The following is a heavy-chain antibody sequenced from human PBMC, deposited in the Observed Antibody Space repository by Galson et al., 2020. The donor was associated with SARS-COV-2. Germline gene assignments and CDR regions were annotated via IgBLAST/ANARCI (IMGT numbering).Heavy chain of an antibody. CDR2: VYWDDDT. Sequence: VSGPTLVKPTQTLTLTCTVSGFSLSTGGVGVGWIRQPPGKALEWLALVYWDDDTRYSPSLKSRLTISKDTSRNQVVLTLANVDPVDTGTYFCAHRAFCNLSNCYTFFDHWGQGALVTVSS. D-gene: IGHD2-2*02. V-gene: IGHV2-5*02. J-gene: IGHJ4*02. CDR3: AHRAFCNLSNCYTFFDH. CDR1: GFSLSTGGVG.